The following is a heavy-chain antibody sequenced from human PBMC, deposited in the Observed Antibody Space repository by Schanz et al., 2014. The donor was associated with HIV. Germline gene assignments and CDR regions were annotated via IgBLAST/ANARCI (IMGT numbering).Heavy chain of an antibody. CDR3: AKPEYDSRGSSQSHFDY. J-gene: IGHJ4*02. D-gene: IGHD3-22*01. V-gene: IGHV3-23*01. CDR2: ISESGGRT. CDR1: GFNFNNYA. Sequence: EVQLLESGGGLEQPVGSLRLSCAASGFNFNNYAMTWVRQAPGKGLEWVSSISESGGRTYYPDSVNGRFTISRDNSKNTLYLQMTTLRIDDTAVYYCAKPEYDSRGSSQSHFDYWGQGTLVTVSS.